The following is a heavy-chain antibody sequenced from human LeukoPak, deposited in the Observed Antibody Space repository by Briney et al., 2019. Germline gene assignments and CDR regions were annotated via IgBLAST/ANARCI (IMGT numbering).Heavy chain of an antibody. J-gene: IGHJ4*02. D-gene: IGHD5-12*01. CDR1: RGSISSYY. CDR3: ARDGGYDRPGIDY. CDR2: VSDRGGT. V-gene: IGHV4-59*01. Sequence: SETLSLTCTVSRGSISSYYWSWIRQSPGKGLERIGYVSDRGGTNYNPSLKSRVTISVDTSKNQFSLKLRSVTAADTAVYYCARDGGYDRPGIDYWGQGTLVTVSS.